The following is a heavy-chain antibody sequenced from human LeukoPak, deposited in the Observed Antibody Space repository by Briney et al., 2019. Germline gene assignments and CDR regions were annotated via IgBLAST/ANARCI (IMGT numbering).Heavy chain of an antibody. J-gene: IGHJ4*02. V-gene: IGHV3-53*01. D-gene: IGHD4-17*01. CDR1: GIIGSSIY. CDR2: VYNTGST. Sequence: GGSLRLSCTGSGIIGSSIYMSWVRQAPGKGLEWVSVVYNTGSTFYTDSVKGRFTVSRDNSKDTLYLQMNSLRAEDTAVYYCARDQAAADYGDAGAFDYWGQGTLVTVSS. CDR3: ARDQAAADYGDAGAFDY.